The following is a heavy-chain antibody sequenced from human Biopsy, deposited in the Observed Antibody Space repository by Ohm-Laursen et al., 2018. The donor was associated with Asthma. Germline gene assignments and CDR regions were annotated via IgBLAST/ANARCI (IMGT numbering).Heavy chain of an antibody. D-gene: IGHD2-21*02. CDR3: ARGISRVTGLFDHFDS. J-gene: IGHJ4*02. V-gene: IGHV4-59*07. CDR2: IYYSGSN. CDR1: GVSISSDY. Sequence: SDTLSLTCTVSGVSISSDYWSWIRPPPGKGLEWIGHIYYSGSNNYQPSLKSRVTISVDMSKNQFYLKLRSVTAADAAVYYCARGISRVTGLFDHFDSWGQGTLVTVSS.